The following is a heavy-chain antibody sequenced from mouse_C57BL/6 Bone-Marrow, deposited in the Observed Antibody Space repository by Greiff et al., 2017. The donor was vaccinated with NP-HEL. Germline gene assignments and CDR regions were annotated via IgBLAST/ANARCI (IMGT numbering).Heavy chain of an antibody. CDR2: IWGVGST. CDR1: GFSLTSYG. Sequence: VMLVESGPGLVAPSQSLSITCTVSGFSLTSYGVDWVRQSPGKGLEWLGVIWGVGSTNYNSALKSRLSISKDNSKSQVFLKMNSLQTDDTAMYYCASLYGSSFYAMDYWGQGTSVTVSS. J-gene: IGHJ4*01. D-gene: IGHD1-1*01. CDR3: ASLYGSSFYAMDY. V-gene: IGHV2-6*01.